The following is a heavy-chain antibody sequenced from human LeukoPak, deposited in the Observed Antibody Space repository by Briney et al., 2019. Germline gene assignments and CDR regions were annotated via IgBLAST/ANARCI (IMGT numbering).Heavy chain of an antibody. CDR3: ARAIAAAGTRNYYYMDV. CDR1: GGSISSYY. V-gene: IGHV4-59*01. D-gene: IGHD6-13*01. J-gene: IGHJ6*03. CDR2: IYYSGST. Sequence: PSETLSLTCTVSGGSISSYYWSWIRQPPGKGLEWIGYIYYSGSTNYNPSLKSRVTISVDTSKNQFSLKLSSVTAADTAVYYCARAIAAAGTRNYYYMDVWGKGTTVTVSS.